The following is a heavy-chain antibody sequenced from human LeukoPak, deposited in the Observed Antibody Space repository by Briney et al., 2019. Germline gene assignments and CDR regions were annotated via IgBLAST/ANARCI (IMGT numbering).Heavy chain of an antibody. CDR2: IYPGDSDT. V-gene: IGHV5-51*01. J-gene: IGHJ4*02. CDR1: GYTFTSYW. Sequence: KVSCKASGYTFTSYWIGWVRQMPGKGLEWMGIIYPGDSDTRYSPSFQGQVTISADKSISTAYLQWSSLKASDTAMYYCARGSSSWYRWYFDYWGQGTLVTVSS. CDR3: ARGSSSWYRWYFDY. D-gene: IGHD6-13*01.